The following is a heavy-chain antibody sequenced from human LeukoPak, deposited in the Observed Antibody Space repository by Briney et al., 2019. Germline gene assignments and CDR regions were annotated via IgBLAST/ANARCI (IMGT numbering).Heavy chain of an antibody. CDR3: ARDRLNWNYGGFDP. Sequence: SETLSLTCTVSGGSISSYYWSWIRQPPGKGLEWIGNGFHSGSADCNPSLKSRVTISVDTSKNQFSLKLTSLTPADTAVYYCARDRLNWNYGGFDPWGQGTLVTVSS. D-gene: IGHD1-7*01. J-gene: IGHJ5*02. V-gene: IGHV4-59*01. CDR2: GFHSGSA. CDR1: GGSISSYY.